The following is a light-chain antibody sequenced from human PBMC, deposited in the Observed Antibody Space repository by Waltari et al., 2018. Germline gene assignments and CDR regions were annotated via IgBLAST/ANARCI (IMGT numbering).Light chain of an antibody. J-gene: IGKJ1*01. CDR2: GAS. Sequence: SCRASRSGSRAVDWYQQKPGPAPRLLIYGASTRATGIPDRFSGSGSGTDFSLTSSKLEPDDFGIYYCQHYVRLPVTFGQGTTVEI. CDR3: QHYVRLPVT. CDR1: RSGSRAV. V-gene: IGKV3-20*01.